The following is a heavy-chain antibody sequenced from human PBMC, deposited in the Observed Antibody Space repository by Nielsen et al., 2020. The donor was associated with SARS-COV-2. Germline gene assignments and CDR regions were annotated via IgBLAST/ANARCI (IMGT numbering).Heavy chain of an antibody. CDR3: ARHGDYGGNTLDY. Sequence: KVSCKGFGYSFSSYWISWVRQMPGKGLEWMGRIDPSDSYTNYSPSFQGHVTISADKSISTAYLQWSSLKASDTAMYYCARHGDYGGNTLDYWGQGTLVTVSS. CDR2: IDPSDSYT. CDR1: GYSFSSYW. D-gene: IGHD4-23*01. J-gene: IGHJ4*02. V-gene: IGHV5-10-1*01.